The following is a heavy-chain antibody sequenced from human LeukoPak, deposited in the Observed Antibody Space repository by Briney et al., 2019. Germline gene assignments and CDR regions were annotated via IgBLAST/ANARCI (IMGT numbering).Heavy chain of an antibody. V-gene: IGHV3-23*01. Sequence: PGGSLRLSCAASGFTFSNYAMNWVRQAPGKGLQWVSSISGSGGNTYYADSVKGRFTSSRDNCKNTLYLQMNSLRAEDTAVYYCAKGAYYADWGQGTLVSVSS. D-gene: IGHD3-3*01. J-gene: IGHJ4*02. CDR3: AKGAYYAD. CDR1: GFTFSNYA. CDR2: ISGSGGNT.